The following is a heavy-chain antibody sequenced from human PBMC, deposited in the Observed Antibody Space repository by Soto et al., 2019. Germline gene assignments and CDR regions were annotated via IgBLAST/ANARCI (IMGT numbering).Heavy chain of an antibody. V-gene: IGHV3-30-3*01. CDR1: GFTFSSYA. CDR3: ARDPLWGTAMVLWYFDL. CDR2: ISYDGSNK. D-gene: IGHD5-18*01. Sequence: QVQLVESGGGVVQPGRSLRLSCAASGFTFSSYAMHWVRQAPGKGLEWVAVISYDGSNKYYADSVKGRLTISRDNSKNTLYLQMNSLRDEDTTVYYCARDPLWGTAMVLWYFDLWGRGTLVTVSS. J-gene: IGHJ2*01.